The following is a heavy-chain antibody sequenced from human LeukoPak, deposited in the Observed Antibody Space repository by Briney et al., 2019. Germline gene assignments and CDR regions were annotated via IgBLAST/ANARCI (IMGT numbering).Heavy chain of an antibody. D-gene: IGHD6-19*01. CDR1: GGFISSYY. CDR3: ARGSSSGWRY. Sequence: SETLSLTCTVSGGFISSYYWSWIRQPPGKGLEWIGYIYYSGSTNYNPSLKSRVTISVDTSKNQFSLKLSSVTAADTAVYYCARGSSSGWRYWGRGTLVTVSS. J-gene: IGHJ4*02. CDR2: IYYSGST. V-gene: IGHV4-59*01.